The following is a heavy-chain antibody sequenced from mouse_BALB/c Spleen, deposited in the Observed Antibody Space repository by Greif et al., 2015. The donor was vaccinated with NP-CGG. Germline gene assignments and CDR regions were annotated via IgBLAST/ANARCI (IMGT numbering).Heavy chain of an antibody. Sequence: QVQLQQSGAELVKPGASVKLSCKASGYTFTSYWMHWVKQRPGQGLEWIGEINPSNGRTNYNEKFKSKATLTVDKSSSTAYMQLSSLTSEDSAVYYCARKDLYYGYIHWYFDVWGAGTTVTVSS. CDR3: ARKDLYYGYIHWYFDV. V-gene: IGHV1S81*02. CDR1: GYTFTSYW. J-gene: IGHJ1*01. CDR2: INPSNGRT. D-gene: IGHD1-2*01.